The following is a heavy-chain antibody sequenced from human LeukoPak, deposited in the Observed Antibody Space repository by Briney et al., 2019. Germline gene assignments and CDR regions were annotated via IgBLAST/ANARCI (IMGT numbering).Heavy chain of an antibody. D-gene: IGHD6-19*01. CDR2: IRSKAYGGTT. CDR1: GFTFGDYA. J-gene: IGHJ6*03. Sequence: GGSLRLSCTASGFTFGDYAMSWVRQAPGKGLEWVGFIRSKAYGGTTEYAASVKGRFTISRDDSKSIAYLQMNSLRTEDTAVYYCTRVGIAVAATGYYYMDVWGKGTTVTVSS. V-gene: IGHV3-49*04. CDR3: TRVGIAVAATGYYYMDV.